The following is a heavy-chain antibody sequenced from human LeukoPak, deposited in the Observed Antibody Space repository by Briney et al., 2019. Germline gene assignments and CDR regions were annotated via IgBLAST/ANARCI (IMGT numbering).Heavy chain of an antibody. CDR1: GFTFSDYW. V-gene: IGHV3-7*04. CDR3: TGGALDY. CDR2: INQDGREQ. Sequence: QTGGSLRLSCAASGFTFSDYWMSWVRQAPGQGLDWVAKINQDGREQHFVDSVKGRFTISRDNAKNSLFLHMESLRAEDTAGYYCTGGALDYWGQGALVTVSS. J-gene: IGHJ4*02.